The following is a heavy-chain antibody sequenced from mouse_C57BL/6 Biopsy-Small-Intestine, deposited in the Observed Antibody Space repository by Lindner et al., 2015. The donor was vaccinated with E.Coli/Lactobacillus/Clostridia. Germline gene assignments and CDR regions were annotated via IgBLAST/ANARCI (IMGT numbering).Heavy chain of an antibody. CDR2: ISDGGSYT. Sequence: VQLQESGGGLVKPGGSLKLSCAASGFTFSSYAMSWVRQTPEKRLEWVATISDGGSYTYYPDNVKGRFTISRDNAKNNLYLQMSHLKSEDTAMYYCARDDGRGQLRLNAMDYWGQGTSVTVSS. J-gene: IGHJ4*01. D-gene: IGHD3-2*02. CDR3: ARDDGRGQLRLNAMDY. V-gene: IGHV5-4*01. CDR1: GFTFSSYA.